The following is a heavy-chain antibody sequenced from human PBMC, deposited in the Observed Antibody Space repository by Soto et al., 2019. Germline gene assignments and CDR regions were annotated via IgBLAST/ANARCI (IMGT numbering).Heavy chain of an antibody. Sequence: SETLSLTCTVSGGSISSYYWSWIRQPPGKGLEWIGYIYYSGSTNYNPSLKSRVTISVDTSKNQFSLKLSSVTAADTAVYYCARDVGYCISTSCYSCFDPSGQGIRVTVAS. J-gene: IGHJ5*02. CDR1: GGSISSYY. D-gene: IGHD2-2*02. CDR2: IYYSGST. V-gene: IGHV4-59*01. CDR3: ARDVGYCISTSCYSCFDP.